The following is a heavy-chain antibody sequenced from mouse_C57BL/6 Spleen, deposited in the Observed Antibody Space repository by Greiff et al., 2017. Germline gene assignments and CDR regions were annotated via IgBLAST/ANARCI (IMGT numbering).Heavy chain of an antibody. J-gene: IGHJ2*01. Sequence: VQLQQPGAELVMPGASVKLSCKASGYTFTSYWMHWVKQRPGQGLEWIGEIDPSDSYTNYSQKFKGKSTLTVDKSSSTAYMQLSSMTSEDSAVYYCARRRKGYFYYWGQGATLTGSS. CDR3: ARRRKGYFYY. CDR1: GYTFTSYW. CDR2: IDPSDSYT. V-gene: IGHV1-69*01.